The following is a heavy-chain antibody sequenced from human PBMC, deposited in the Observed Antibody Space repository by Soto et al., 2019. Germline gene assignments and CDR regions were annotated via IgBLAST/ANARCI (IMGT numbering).Heavy chain of an antibody. CDR3: ARSSLGYGDFPNWFDP. D-gene: IGHD4-17*01. CDR1: GGSISSGGYY. CDR2: IYYSGST. V-gene: IGHV4-31*03. J-gene: IGHJ5*02. Sequence: SETLSLTCTVSGGSISSGGYYWSWIRQHPGKGLEWIGYIYYSGSTYYNPSLKSRVTISVGTSKNQFSLKLSSVTAADTAVYYCARSSLGYGDFPNWFDPWGQGTLVTVSS.